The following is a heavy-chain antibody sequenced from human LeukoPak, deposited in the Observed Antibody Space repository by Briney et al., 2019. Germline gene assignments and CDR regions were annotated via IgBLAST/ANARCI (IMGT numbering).Heavy chain of an antibody. V-gene: IGHV3-33*01. D-gene: IGHD2-15*01. Sequence: PGRSLRLSCAASRFTFTDYGMHWVRQPPGKGLEWVALIWYDGSGKYYADSVKGRFTISRDNSKNTLYLQMNSLRAEDTAVYYCARDWCCGGSCYYFDHWGQGTLVTVSS. J-gene: IGHJ4*02. CDR2: IWYDGSGK. CDR3: ARDWCCGGSCYYFDH. CDR1: RFTFTDYG.